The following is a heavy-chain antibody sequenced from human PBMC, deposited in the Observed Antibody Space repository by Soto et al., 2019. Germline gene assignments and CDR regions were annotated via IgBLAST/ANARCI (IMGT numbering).Heavy chain of an antibody. Sequence: QVQLVQSGAEVKKPGASVKVSCKASGYTFIDYDINWFRQATGQGLEWMGWMNPNNGNTGYAQNFQGRVTMTRSTSISTAYMGLSTLRSEDTAVYYCAKGPRNWGVDHWGQGTLVIVSS. D-gene: IGHD7-27*01. J-gene: IGHJ4*02. CDR2: MNPNNGNT. CDR3: AKGPRNWGVDH. V-gene: IGHV1-8*01. CDR1: GYTFIDYD.